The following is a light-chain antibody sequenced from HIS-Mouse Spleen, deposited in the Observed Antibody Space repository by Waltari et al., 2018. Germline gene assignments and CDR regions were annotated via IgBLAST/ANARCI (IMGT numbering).Light chain of an antibody. CDR3: QQYNNWPPAT. J-gene: IGKJ2*01. CDR1: QSVSSN. V-gene: IGKV3-15*01. CDR2: GAS. Sequence: EIVMTQSPAPLSVSPGERATLSCRASQSVSSNLAWYQQKPGQAPRLLIYGASTRATGIPARFSGSGSGTEFTLTISSMQSEDFAVYYCQQYNNWPPATFGQGTKLEIK.